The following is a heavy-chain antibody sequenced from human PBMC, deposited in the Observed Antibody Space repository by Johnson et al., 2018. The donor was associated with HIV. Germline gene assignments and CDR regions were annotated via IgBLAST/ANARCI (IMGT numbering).Heavy chain of an antibody. CDR3: TTDWGSYLLTDAFDV. D-gene: IGHD1-26*01. Sequence: QVQLEESGGGVVQPGRSLRLSCAASGFTFSSYAMHWVRQAPGKGLEWVAVISYDGSNKYYADSVKGRFTISRENSKNTLYLQMNSLRAEDTALYYCTTDWGSYLLTDAFDVWGQGTMVTVSS. J-gene: IGHJ3*01. V-gene: IGHV3-30*04. CDR1: GFTFSSYA. CDR2: ISYDGSNK.